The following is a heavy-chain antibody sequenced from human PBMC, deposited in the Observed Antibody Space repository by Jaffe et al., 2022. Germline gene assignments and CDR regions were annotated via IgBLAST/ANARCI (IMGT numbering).Heavy chain of an antibody. CDR1: GGSFSGYY. V-gene: IGHV4-34*01. CDR2: INHSGST. Sequence: QVQLQQWGAGLLKPSETLSLTCAVYGGSFSGYYWSWIRQPPGKGLEWIGEINHSGSTNYNPSLKSRVTISVDTSKNQFSLKLSSVTAADTAVYYCARGRQGGYCSGGSCYLEWVLGRYYFDYWGQGTLVTVSS. J-gene: IGHJ4*02. D-gene: IGHD2-15*01. CDR3: ARGRQGGYCSGGSCYLEWVLGRYYFDY.